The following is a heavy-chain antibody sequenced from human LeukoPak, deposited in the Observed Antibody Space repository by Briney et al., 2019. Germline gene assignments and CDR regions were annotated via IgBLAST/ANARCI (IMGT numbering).Heavy chain of an antibody. Sequence: SQTLSLTCAISGDSVSSSNAAWSWIRQSPSRGLEWLGRTYFRSKWFNDHAPSVKSRVIINPDTSKNQFSLQLNSVTPEDTAVYYCARATTTGTYDYWGQGTLVTVSS. CDR3: ARATTTGTYDY. D-gene: IGHD1-26*01. CDR1: GDSVSSSNAA. V-gene: IGHV6-1*01. J-gene: IGHJ4*02. CDR2: TYFRSKWFN.